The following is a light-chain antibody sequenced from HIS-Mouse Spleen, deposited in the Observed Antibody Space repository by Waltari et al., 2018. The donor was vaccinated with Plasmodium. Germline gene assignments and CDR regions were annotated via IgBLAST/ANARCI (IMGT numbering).Light chain of an antibody. CDR3: QQYNNWSFT. Sequence: EIVMTQSPATLSVSPGERATLSCRASQSVCSNLAGYQQKPGQAPRLLIYGASTRATGIPARFSGSGSGTEFTLTISSLQSEDFAVYYCQQYNNWSFTFGPGTKVDIK. J-gene: IGKJ3*01. CDR1: QSVCSN. CDR2: GAS. V-gene: IGKV3-15*01.